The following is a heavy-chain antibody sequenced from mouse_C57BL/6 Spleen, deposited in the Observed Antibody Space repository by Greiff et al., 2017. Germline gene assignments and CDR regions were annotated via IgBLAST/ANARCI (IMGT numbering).Heavy chain of an antibody. CDR2: IYPRDGST. CDR3: APYYGNYRFAY. J-gene: IGHJ3*01. V-gene: IGHV1-85*01. CDR1: GYTFTRYD. D-gene: IGHD2-1*01. Sequence: QVQLQQSGPELVKPGASVKLSCKASGYTFTRYDINWVKQRPGQGLEWIGWIYPRDGSTKYNEKFKGKATLTVDTSSSTAYMELHSLTSEDSAVYFCAPYYGNYRFAYWGQGTLVTVSA.